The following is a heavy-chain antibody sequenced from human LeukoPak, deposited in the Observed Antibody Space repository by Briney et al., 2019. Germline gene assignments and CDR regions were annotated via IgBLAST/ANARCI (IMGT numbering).Heavy chain of an antibody. Sequence: SGGSLRLSCAASGFTFSSYWMSWVRQAPGKGLEWVANIKQDGSEKYYVDSVKGRFTISRDNAKNSLYLQMNSLRAEDTAVYYCALSGKGSYFDYWGQGTLVTVSS. D-gene: IGHD5-12*01. J-gene: IGHJ4*02. CDR1: GFTFSSYW. CDR3: ALSGKGSYFDY. V-gene: IGHV3-7*01. CDR2: IKQDGSEK.